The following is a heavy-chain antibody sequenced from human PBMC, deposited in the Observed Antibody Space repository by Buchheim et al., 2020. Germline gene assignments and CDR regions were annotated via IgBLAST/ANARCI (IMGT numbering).Heavy chain of an antibody. J-gene: IGHJ4*02. CDR3: ARDRRIAAAGLIFY. Sequence: EVQLVESGGGLVQPGGSLRLSCAASGFTFSSYSMNWVRQAPGKGLEWVSYISSSSSTIYYADSVRGRFTISRDNAKNSLYLQMNSLRAEDTAVYYCARDRRIAAAGLIFYWGQGTL. CDR2: ISSSSSTI. V-gene: IGHV3-48*04. D-gene: IGHD6-13*01. CDR1: GFTFSSYS.